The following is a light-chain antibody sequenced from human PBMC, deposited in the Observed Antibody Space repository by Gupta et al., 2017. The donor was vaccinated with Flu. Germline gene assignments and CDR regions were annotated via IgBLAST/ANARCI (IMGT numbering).Light chain of an antibody. Sequence: QSVLTQPPSASGTPGPRVTISCSGSSSNIGSNPVNWYQQLPETAPKLLIYSNNQRPSGVPDRFSGSKSGTSASLAISGLQSEDEAAYYCASWDDSQIGSVFGGGTKLTVL. CDR2: SNN. CDR1: SSNIGSNP. V-gene: IGLV1-44*01. CDR3: ASWDDSQIGSV. J-gene: IGLJ3*02.